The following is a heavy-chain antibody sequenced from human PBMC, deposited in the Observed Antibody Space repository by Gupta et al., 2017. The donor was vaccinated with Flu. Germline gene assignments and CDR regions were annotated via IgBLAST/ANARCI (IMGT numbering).Heavy chain of an antibody. CDR1: GYTLTGYN. Sequence: QVQLVQSGTEMQQPGASVRVSCKASGYTLTGYNMHWVRQAPGQGLEWMGWINPDNGGTKYAQNVQGRVTMTRNTSISTAYMELSGLRSDDTALYYCATAINGYSYGYFGYWGQGTLVTVSS. D-gene: IGHD5-18*01. CDR2: INPDNGGT. CDR3: ATAINGYSYGYFGY. J-gene: IGHJ4*02. V-gene: IGHV1-2*02.